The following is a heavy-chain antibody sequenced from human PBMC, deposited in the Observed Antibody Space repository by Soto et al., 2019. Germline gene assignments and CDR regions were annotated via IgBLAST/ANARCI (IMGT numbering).Heavy chain of an antibody. Sequence: ASVKVSCKASGYTFTGYYMHWVRQAPGQGLEWMGWINPNSGGTNYAQKFHGRVTMTRDTSISTAYMARSRLRSDDTAVYDWARLGYCSAGKCLIPLNYYAYWGQGTLVTVSS. CDR3: ARLGYCSAGKCLIPLNYYAY. V-gene: IGHV1-2*02. CDR1: GYTFTGYY. D-gene: IGHD2-15*01. J-gene: IGHJ4*02. CDR2: INPNSGGT.